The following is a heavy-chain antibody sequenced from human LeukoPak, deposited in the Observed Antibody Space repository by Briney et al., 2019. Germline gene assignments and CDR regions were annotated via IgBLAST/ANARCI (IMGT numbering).Heavy chain of an antibody. CDR2: ISGSGGTT. CDR1: GFTFSIYA. CDR3: AKVRDYGDYGEFDY. Sequence: GGSLRLSCAASGFTFSIYAMSWVRQAPGKGLGWVSAISGSGGTTYYAGSVKGRFTVSRDNSKNTVYLQMNSLRVEDTALYYCAKVRDYGDYGEFDYWGQGTLVTVSS. D-gene: IGHD4-17*01. J-gene: IGHJ4*02. V-gene: IGHV3-23*01.